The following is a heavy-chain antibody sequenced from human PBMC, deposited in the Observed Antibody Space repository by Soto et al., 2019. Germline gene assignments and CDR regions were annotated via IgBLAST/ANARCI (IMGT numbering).Heavy chain of an antibody. CDR3: ARGQVNYHESSGPRTYYFDY. V-gene: IGHV1-18*04. CDR2: ISAYNGNT. CDR1: GYTFTRYG. D-gene: IGHD3-22*01. J-gene: IGHJ4*02. Sequence: ASVKVSCKASGYTFTRYGFSWLRQAPGQGLEWMGWISAYNGNTNYAQNYQGRVTMTTDTSTSTAYMELRNLRSDDTAVYYCARGQVNYHESSGPRTYYFDYWGQGTLVTVS.